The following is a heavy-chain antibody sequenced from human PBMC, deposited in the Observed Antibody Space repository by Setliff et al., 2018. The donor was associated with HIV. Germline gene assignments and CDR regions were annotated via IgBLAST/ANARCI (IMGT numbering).Heavy chain of an antibody. CDR1: GGSISSGDYY. D-gene: IGHD5-12*01. V-gene: IGHV4-30-4*08. CDR2: IYYSGST. Sequence: LTCTVSGGSISSGDYYWSWIRQPPGKGLEWIGYIYYSGSTYYNPSLKSRVTISVDTSKNQFSLKVSSVTAADTAVYYCARDRGGGYNNLDYWGQGTLVTVSS. CDR3: ARDRGGGYNNLDY. J-gene: IGHJ4*02.